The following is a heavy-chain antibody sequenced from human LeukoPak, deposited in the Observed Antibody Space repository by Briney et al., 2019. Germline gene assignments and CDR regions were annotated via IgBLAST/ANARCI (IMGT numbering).Heavy chain of an antibody. CDR2: IIPILGIA. D-gene: IGHD3-22*01. J-gene: IGHJ4*02. CDR3: ARGPLVVVIPFDY. V-gene: IGHV1-69*04. CDR1: GGTFSSYA. Sequence: ASVKVSCKASGGTFSSYAISWVRQAPGQGLEWMGRIIPILGIANYAQKFQGRVTITADKSTSTAYMELSSLRSEDTAVYYCARGPLVVVIPFDYWGQGTLVTVSS.